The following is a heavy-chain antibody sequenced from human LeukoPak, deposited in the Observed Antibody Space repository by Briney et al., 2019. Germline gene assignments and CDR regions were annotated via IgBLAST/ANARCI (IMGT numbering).Heavy chain of an antibody. J-gene: IGHJ6*02. V-gene: IGHV3-21*01. CDR3: ARSRGSSSRVYYYYGMDV. Sequence: KTGGSLRLSCAASGLTFSSYSMNWVRHAPGKGLEWVSSISSSSSYIYYADSVKGRFTISRDNAKNSLYLQMNSLRAEDTAVYYCARSRGSSSRVYYYYGMDVWGQGTTVTVSS. CDR2: ISSSSSYI. D-gene: IGHD6-13*01. CDR1: GLTFSSYS.